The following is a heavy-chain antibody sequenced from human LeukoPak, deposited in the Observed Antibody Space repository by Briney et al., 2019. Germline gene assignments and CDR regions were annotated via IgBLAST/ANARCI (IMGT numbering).Heavy chain of an antibody. V-gene: IGHV3-73*01. CDR2: IRSKANSYAT. CDR3: TRYHCSSTSCTFDP. CDR1: GFTFSGSA. D-gene: IGHD2-2*01. Sequence: SGGSLRLSCAASGFTFSGSAMHWVRQASGKGLEWVGRIRSKANSYATAYAASVKGRFTISRDDSKNTAYLQMNSLKTEDTAVYYCTRYHCSSTSCTFDPWGQGTLVTVSS. J-gene: IGHJ5*02.